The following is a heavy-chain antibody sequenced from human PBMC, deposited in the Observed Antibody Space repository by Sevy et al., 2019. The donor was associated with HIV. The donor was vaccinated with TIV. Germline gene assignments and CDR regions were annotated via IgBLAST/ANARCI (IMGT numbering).Heavy chain of an antibody. CDR1: GFTFSSYA. Sequence: GGSLRLSCAASGFTFSSYAMHWVRQAPGKGLEWVAVISYDGSNKYYADSVKGRFTISRDNSKNTLYLQMNSLRAEDTAGYYCARGSPYSSGWTPFDYWGQGTLVTVSS. V-gene: IGHV3-30-3*01. J-gene: IGHJ4*02. D-gene: IGHD6-19*01. CDR2: ISYDGSNK. CDR3: ARGSPYSSGWTPFDY.